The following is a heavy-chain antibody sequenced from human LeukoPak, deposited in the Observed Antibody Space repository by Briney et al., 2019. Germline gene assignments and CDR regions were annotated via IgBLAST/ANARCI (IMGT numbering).Heavy chain of an antibody. CDR2: IYPGDSDT. CDR3: ARGGWVVITGGRAFDI. V-gene: IGHV5-51*01. D-gene: IGHD3-22*01. CDR1: GDTFTGYW. Sequence: GESLKISCKASGDTFTGYWVGWVRQMPGKGLEWMGIIYPGDSDTRYSPSFQGQVTISADKSISTAYLQWSSLKASDTAMYYCARGGWVVITGGRAFDIWGQGTMVTVSS. J-gene: IGHJ3*02.